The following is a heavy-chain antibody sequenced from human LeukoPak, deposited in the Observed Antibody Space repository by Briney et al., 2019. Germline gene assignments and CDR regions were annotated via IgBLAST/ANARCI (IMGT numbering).Heavy chain of an antibody. D-gene: IGHD3-3*01. CDR3: ATVSLEWFIFDS. J-gene: IGHJ4*02. CDR2: IYSGGST. CDR1: GFTVSSNY. Sequence: GGSLRLSCAASGFTVSSNYMSWVRQAPGKGLEWVSLIYSGGSTYYADSVRGRFAISRDNSKNTLYLQMSSLRGEDTAVYYCATVSLEWFIFDSWGQGTLVTVSS. V-gene: IGHV3-53*01.